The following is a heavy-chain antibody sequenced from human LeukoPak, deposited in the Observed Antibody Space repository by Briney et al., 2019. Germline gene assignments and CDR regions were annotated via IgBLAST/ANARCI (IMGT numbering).Heavy chain of an antibody. Sequence: ASVKVSCKASGYSFTSCGISCVRQAPGQWLEWMGWISAYNGNTNYAQKFQGRVTMTRDTSTSTVYMELSSLRSEDTAVYYCARSRYSYGYDVDYWGQGTLVTVSS. CDR1: GYSFTSCG. CDR3: ARSRYSYGYDVDY. D-gene: IGHD5-18*01. J-gene: IGHJ4*02. V-gene: IGHV1-18*01. CDR2: ISAYNGNT.